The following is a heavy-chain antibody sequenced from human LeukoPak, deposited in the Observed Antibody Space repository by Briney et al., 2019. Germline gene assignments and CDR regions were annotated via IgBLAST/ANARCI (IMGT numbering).Heavy chain of an antibody. V-gene: IGHV3-74*01. CDR1: ASTFSSNW. CDR2: ISKDGSST. Sequence: GGSLRLSCAASASTFSSNWMHWVRQAPGKGLVWVSRISKDGSSTSYADSVKGRFTISRDNAKNTLYLQMNSLRGEDTAVYYCGTSTKGHNYVDYWGQGTLVTVSS. J-gene: IGHJ4*02. D-gene: IGHD5-24*01. CDR3: GTSTKGHNYVDY.